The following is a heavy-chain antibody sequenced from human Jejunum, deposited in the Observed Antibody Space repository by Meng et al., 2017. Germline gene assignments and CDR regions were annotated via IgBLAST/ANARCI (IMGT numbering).Heavy chain of an antibody. CDR2: INTNTGGT. Sequence: QVQMEQSGAEVRKPGASVKVSCRASGYTLNGFYMHWVRQAPGQGLEWMGRINTNTGGTNYAQNFKGSITLTRDTSTVYMGVNRLRSDDTAMYYCAGRSYNYDDYFDFWGRGTLVTVSS. V-gene: IGHV1-2*06. D-gene: IGHD5-24*01. CDR3: AGRSYNYDDYFDF. J-gene: IGHJ4*02. CDR1: GYTLNGFY.